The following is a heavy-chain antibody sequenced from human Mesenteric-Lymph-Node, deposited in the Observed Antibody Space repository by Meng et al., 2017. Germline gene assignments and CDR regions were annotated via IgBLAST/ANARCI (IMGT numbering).Heavy chain of an antibody. V-gene: IGHV3-7*01. CDR3: ARTNCSSTSCYVFPAYYYGMDV. CDR2: IKEDGEKE. J-gene: IGHJ6*02. D-gene: IGHD2-2*01. CDR1: GFTFSSYW. Sequence: ESLKISCAASGFTFSSYWMSWVRQAPGKGLEWVANIKEDGEKEFYVDSVKGRFTISRDNAKNSLYLQMNSLRAEDTAVYYCARTNCSSTSCYVFPAYYYGMDVWGQGTTVTVSS.